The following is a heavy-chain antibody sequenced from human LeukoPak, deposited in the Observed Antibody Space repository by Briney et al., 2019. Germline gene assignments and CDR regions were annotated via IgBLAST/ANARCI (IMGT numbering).Heavy chain of an antibody. CDR3: ARLAAAGTENWFDP. CDR2: IYTSGST. V-gene: IGHV4-4*07. Sequence: PSETLSLTCTVSGGSISSYYWSWIRQPAGKGLEWIGRIYTSGSTNYNPSLKSRVTMSVDTSKNQFSLKLSSVTAADTAVYYCARLAAAGTENWFDPWGQGTLVTVSS. D-gene: IGHD6-13*01. J-gene: IGHJ5*02. CDR1: GGSISSYY.